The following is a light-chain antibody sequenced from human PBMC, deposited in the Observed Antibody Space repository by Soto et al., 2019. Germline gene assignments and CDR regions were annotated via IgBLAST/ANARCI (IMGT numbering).Light chain of an antibody. V-gene: IGKV3-15*01. CDR3: QQYNNWPRT. Sequence: EIVMTQSPATLSVSPGERATLSCRASQNLSSNLAWYQQKPGQAPRLLIYGASTRATGIPARFSGSGSGTEFTLTISSLQSEDFAVYYCQQYNNWPRTFGQGTKVDIK. CDR2: GAS. CDR1: QNLSSN. J-gene: IGKJ1*01.